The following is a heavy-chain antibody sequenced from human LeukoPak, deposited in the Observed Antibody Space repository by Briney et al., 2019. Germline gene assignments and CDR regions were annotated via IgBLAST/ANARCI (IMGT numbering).Heavy chain of an antibody. J-gene: IGHJ4*02. V-gene: IGHV3-21*01. D-gene: IGHD4-17*01. CDR3: ARVVEPQTTVTTFGY. CDR1: GFTFSSYS. CDR2: ISSGSSYI. Sequence: GGSLRLSCAASGFTFSSYSMNWVRQAPGKGLEWVSSISSGSSYIYYADSVKGRFTISRDNAKNSLYLQMNSLRAEDTAVYYCARVVEPQTTVTTFGYWGQGTLVTVSS.